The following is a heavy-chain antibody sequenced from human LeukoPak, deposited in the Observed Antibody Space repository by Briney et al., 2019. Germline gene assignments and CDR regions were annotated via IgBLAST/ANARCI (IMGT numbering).Heavy chain of an antibody. J-gene: IGHJ6*02. V-gene: IGHV3-7*05. CDR1: GFTFSSYW. Sequence: GGSLRLSCAASGFTFSSYWMSWVRQAPGKGLEWVANIKQDGSEEVYVDSVKGRFTISRDNAKNSLFLQMTTLRAEDTAVYYCARDPYSSTWSYGMDVWGQGTTVTVSS. D-gene: IGHD6-6*01. CDR2: IKQDGSEE. CDR3: ARDPYSSTWSYGMDV.